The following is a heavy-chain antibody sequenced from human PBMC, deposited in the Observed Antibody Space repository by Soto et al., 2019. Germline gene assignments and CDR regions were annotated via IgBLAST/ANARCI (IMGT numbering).Heavy chain of an antibody. CDR2: IIPILGIA. CDR3: AREKGYCSSTSCYGMGGNWFDP. CDR1: GGTFSSYT. V-gene: IGHV1-69*04. Sequence: ASVKVSCKASGGTFSSYTISWVRQAPGQGLEWMGRIIPILGIANYAQKFQGRVTITADKSTSTAYMELSSLRSEDTAVYYCAREKGYCSSTSCYGMGGNWFDPWGQGTLVTVS. D-gene: IGHD2-2*01. J-gene: IGHJ5*02.